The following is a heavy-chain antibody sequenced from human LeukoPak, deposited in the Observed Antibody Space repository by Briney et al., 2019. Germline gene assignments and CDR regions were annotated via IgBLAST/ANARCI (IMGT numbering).Heavy chain of an antibody. CDR2: ISSSSSYI. J-gene: IGHJ4*02. CDR3: ARVGYYDFWSGNNYFDC. D-gene: IGHD3-3*01. V-gene: IGHV3-21*01. Sequence: GGSLRLSCAASGFTFSSYSMNWVRQAPGKGLEWVSSISSSSSYIYYADSVKGRFTISRDNAKNSLYLQMNSLRVEDAAVYYCARVGYYDFWSGNNYFDCWGQGTLVTVSS. CDR1: GFTFSSYS.